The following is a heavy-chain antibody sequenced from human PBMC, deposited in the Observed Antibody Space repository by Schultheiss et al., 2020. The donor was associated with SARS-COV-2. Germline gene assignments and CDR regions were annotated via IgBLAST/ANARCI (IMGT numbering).Heavy chain of an antibody. V-gene: IGHV4-39*01. D-gene: IGHD1-1*01. Sequence: SETLSLTCTVSGASISSGGYYWGWIRQLPGKGLEWIGSIYYGGSTYYNPSLKTRVTISVDTSKNQFSVKLSSVTAADTALYFCARQRPTSDNFDSWGQGTRVTVSS. CDR1: GASISSGGYY. CDR2: IYYGGST. J-gene: IGHJ4*02. CDR3: ARQRPTSDNFDS.